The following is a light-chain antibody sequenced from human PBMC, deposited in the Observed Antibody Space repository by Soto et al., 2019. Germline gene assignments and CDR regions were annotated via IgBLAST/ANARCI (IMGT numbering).Light chain of an antibody. V-gene: IGLV2-14*01. CDR2: DVS. Sequence: QSALTHPASVSGSPGQSITISCTGTSSDVGGYNYVSWYQQHPGKAPKLMIYDVSNRPSGVSNRFSGSKSGNTASLTISGLQAEDEADYYCSSYTSSSTLDPYVFGTGTKVTVL. J-gene: IGLJ1*01. CDR1: SSDVGGYNY. CDR3: SSYTSSSTLDPYV.